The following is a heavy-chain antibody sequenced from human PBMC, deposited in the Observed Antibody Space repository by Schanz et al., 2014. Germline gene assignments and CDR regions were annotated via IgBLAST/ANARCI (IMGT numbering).Heavy chain of an antibody. V-gene: IGHV3-NL1*01. CDR1: GFTFSSYG. J-gene: IGHJ4*02. Sequence: QVQLVESGGGVVQPGRSLRLSCAASGFTFSSYGMNWLRQAPGKGLEWVSVIGVDGTTTYYADSVKGRFTISRDNSKNTLYLQMNSLRPEDTAVYYCAKYRGYYRVSGSYRELAYWGQGTLVNVSS. CDR2: IGVDGTTT. CDR3: AKYRGYYRVSGSYRELAY. D-gene: IGHD3-10*01.